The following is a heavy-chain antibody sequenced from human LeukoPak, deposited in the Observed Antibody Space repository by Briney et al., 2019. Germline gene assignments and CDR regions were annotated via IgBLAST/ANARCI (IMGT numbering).Heavy chain of an antibody. J-gene: IGHJ5*02. CDR2: ISSSSSYI. D-gene: IGHD1-26*01. CDR3: AARGPPFEVGATNWFDP. CDR1: GFTFSSYS. V-gene: IGHV3-21*01. Sequence: PGRSLRLSCAASGFTFSSYSMNWVRQAPGKGLEWVSSISSSSSYIYYADSVKGRFTISRDNAKNSLYLQMNSLRAEDTAVYYCAARGPPFEVGATNWFDPWGQGTLVTVSS.